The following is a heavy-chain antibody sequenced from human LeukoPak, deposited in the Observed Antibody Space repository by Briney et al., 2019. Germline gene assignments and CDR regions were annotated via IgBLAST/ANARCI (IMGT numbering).Heavy chain of an antibody. CDR2: IYTSGST. D-gene: IGHD3-16*02. CDR3: ARGGTFGGVIDRDYMDV. CDR1: GGSISSGSYY. Sequence: SETLSLTCTVSGGSISSGSYYWSWIRHPAGKGLEWMGRIYTSGSTNYNPSLKSRVTISVDTSKNQFSLKLSSVTPADTAVYYCARGGTFGGVIDRDYMDVWGKGTTVTISS. V-gene: IGHV4-61*02. J-gene: IGHJ6*03.